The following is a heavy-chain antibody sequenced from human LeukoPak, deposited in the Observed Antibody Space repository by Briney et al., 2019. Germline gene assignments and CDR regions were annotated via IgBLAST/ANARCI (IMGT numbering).Heavy chain of an antibody. Sequence: GGSLRLSCAASGFTFSDYYISWIRLAPGKGPEWVSYISYDGGTIHYADSVKGRFTISRDNAKNSVYLQMDSLRAEDTGVYYCARAVKWDYWGQGTLVIVSS. CDR2: ISYDGGTI. D-gene: IGHD1-26*01. V-gene: IGHV3-11*04. J-gene: IGHJ4*02. CDR1: GFTFSDYY. CDR3: ARAVKWDY.